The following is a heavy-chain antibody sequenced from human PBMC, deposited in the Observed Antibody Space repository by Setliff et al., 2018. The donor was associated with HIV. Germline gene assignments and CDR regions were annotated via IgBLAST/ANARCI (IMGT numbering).Heavy chain of an antibody. D-gene: IGHD4-17*01. CDR1: GFTFTDYW. CDR2: INVDGSSI. CDR3: AKEVTADYPPGDGMDV. J-gene: IGHJ6*02. Sequence: GGSLRLSCAASGFTFTDYWMHWVRQVPGQGLVWVSRINVDGSSISYADSVKGRFTISRDNAKNTLFLQMNGLRVEDTAVYYCAKEVTADYPPGDGMDVWGQGTAVTVSS. V-gene: IGHV3-74*01.